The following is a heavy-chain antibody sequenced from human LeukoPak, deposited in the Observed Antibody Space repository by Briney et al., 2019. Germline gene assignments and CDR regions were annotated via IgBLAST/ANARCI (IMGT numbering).Heavy chain of an antibody. V-gene: IGHV3-43D*03. D-gene: IGHD2-15*01. Sequence: GGSLRLSCAASGFTFDDYAMHWVRQPPGKGLECVSLISWNGGSTDYGDSVKGRFTISRDNSKNSLYLQMNSLRPEDTALYYCAKGAVVVAATPYFDYWGQGTLVTVSS. CDR2: ISWNGGST. CDR1: GFTFDDYA. J-gene: IGHJ4*02. CDR3: AKGAVVVAATPYFDY.